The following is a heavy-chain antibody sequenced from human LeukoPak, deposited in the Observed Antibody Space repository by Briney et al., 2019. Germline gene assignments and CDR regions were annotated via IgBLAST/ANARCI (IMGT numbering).Heavy chain of an antibody. CDR1: GYTFTGYY. Sequence: ASVKVSCKASGYTFTGYYMHWVRQAPRQGLEWMGWINSNRGSTNDAQKFQGRVTMPRDTSMSTAYMELTRLRSDDTAVYYCARAGGYSSGLYYFDYWGQGTLVTVSS. V-gene: IGHV1-2*02. J-gene: IGHJ4*02. CDR2: INSNRGST. CDR3: ARAGGYSSGLYYFDY. D-gene: IGHD6-19*01.